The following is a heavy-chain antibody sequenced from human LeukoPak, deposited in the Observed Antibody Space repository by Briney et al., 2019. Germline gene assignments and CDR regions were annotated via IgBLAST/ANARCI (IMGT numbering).Heavy chain of an antibody. V-gene: IGHV3-23*01. D-gene: IGHD6-13*01. CDR2: ISGSGGST. CDR1: GFTFSSYA. Sequence: PGGSLRLSCAASGFTFSSYAMTWVRQAPGKGLEWVSAISGSGGSTYYADSVRGWFTISRDNSKNTLYMQMNSLRAEDTAIYYCAKIVAATGPFDYWGQGTLVTVSS. CDR3: AKIVAATGPFDY. J-gene: IGHJ4*02.